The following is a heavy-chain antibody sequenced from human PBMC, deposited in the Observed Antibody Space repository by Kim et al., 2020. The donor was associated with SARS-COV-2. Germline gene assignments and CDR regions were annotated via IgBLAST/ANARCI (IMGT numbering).Heavy chain of an antibody. CDR2: INTNTGNP. D-gene: IGHD7-27*01. CDR3: ARNLRGLGGTFDI. V-gene: IGHV7-4-1*02. CDR1: GYSFTSYA. J-gene: IGHJ3*02. Sequence: ASVKVSCRASGYSFTSYAMNWVRQAPGQGPEWMGWINTNTGNPTYALGFTGRFVFSLDTSVSTAYLQISSLKAEDTAVYYCARNLRGLGGTFDIWGQGTMVTV.